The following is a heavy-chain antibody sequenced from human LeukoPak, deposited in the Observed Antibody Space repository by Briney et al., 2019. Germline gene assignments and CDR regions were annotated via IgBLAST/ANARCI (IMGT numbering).Heavy chain of an antibody. CDR2: IRYDGSNK. D-gene: IGHD3-10*01. CDR3: ARVYGSGTYHPYRMDV. Sequence: PGGSLRLSCAASGFTFSSYGVHWVRQAPGKGLEWVAFIRYDGSNKYYADSVKGRFTISRDNAKNSLYLQMNSLRVEDTAVYYCARVYGSGTYHPYRMDVWGQGTTVTVSS. V-gene: IGHV3-30*02. J-gene: IGHJ6*02. CDR1: GFTFSSYG.